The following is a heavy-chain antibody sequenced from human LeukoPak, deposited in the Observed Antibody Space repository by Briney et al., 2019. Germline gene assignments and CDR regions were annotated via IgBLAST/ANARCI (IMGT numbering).Heavy chain of an antibody. Sequence: PSETLSLTCAVSGGSISGRSYFWGWIRQPPGKGLEWIGSIYYSGNTYYNPSLKSRVTISVDTSKNQFSLKLSSVTAADTAVYYCARLKEGIDYWGQGTLVTVSS. CDR3: ARLKEGIDY. CDR2: IYYSGNT. CDR1: GGSISGRSYF. D-gene: IGHD3-10*01. V-gene: IGHV4-39*01. J-gene: IGHJ4*02.